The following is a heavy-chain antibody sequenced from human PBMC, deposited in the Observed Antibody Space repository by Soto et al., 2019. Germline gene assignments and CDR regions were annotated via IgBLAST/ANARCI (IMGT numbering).Heavy chain of an antibody. D-gene: IGHD6-13*01. J-gene: IGHJ3*02. CDR1: GGSISSSSYY. CDR3: ARHVGIYSSSWYGAFDI. Sequence: QLQLQESGPGLVKPSETLSLTCTVSGGSISSSSYYWGWIRQPPGKGLEWIGSIYYSGSTYYNPSLKSRVTISVDTSKNQFSLELSSVTAADTAVYYCARHVGIYSSSWYGAFDIWGQGTMVTVSS. V-gene: IGHV4-39*01. CDR2: IYYSGST.